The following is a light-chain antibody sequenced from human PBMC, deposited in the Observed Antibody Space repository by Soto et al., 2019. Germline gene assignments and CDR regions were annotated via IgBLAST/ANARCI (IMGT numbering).Light chain of an antibody. V-gene: IGKV1-5*01. J-gene: IGKJ1*01. Sequence: DIQMPQSPSTLSASVGDRVTITCRASQSISSWLAWYQQKPGKAPKLLIYDASSLESGVPSRFSDSGSGTEFTLTISSLQPDDFATYYCQHYNSYSEAFGQGTKVDIK. CDR3: QHYNSYSEA. CDR2: DAS. CDR1: QSISSW.